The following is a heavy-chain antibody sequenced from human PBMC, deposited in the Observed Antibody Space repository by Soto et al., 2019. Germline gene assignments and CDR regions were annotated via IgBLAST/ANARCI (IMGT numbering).Heavy chain of an antibody. CDR3: ARALTVTTSLDL. V-gene: IGHV1-18*04. J-gene: IGHJ5*02. D-gene: IGHD4-17*01. CDR2: ISTYNVNT. CDR1: GYTFTNYG. Sequence: QVQLVQSGTEVRKPGASVKVSCKASGYTFTNYGINWVRQAPGQGLEWMGWISTYNVNTYYAQKFKGRATLTTDTSTNTAYMELRSLTSDDTAVYYCARALTVTTSLDLWGRGTLVTVSS.